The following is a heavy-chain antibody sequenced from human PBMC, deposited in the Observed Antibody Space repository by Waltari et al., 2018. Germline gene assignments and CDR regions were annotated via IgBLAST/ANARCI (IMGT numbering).Heavy chain of an antibody. D-gene: IGHD6-13*01. CDR2: ISGSCYTP. J-gene: IGHJ4*02. CDR1: GFTFSSYA. V-gene: IGHV3-23*04. CDR3: AKDFDIAAARGHFDY. Sequence: EVQLVESGGGLVQPGGSLRLSCAASGFTFSSYAMSWVRQAPGKGGWWVSVISGSCYTPYYADSLKGRFTIPRDNSKNTLYLQMNSLRAEDTAVYYCAKDFDIAAARGHFDYWGQGTLVTVSS.